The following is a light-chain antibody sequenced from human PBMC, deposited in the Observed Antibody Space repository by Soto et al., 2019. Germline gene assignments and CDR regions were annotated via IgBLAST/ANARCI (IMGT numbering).Light chain of an antibody. CDR3: QQRNTWPPLT. V-gene: IGKV3-11*01. CDR2: DAS. Sequence: EIVLTQSPATLSLSPGQRATLSCRASPSISTYLAWYQQRPGQAPRLLIYDASNRATGIPARFGGSGSGTDFTLTISSPEPEDFAVYYCQQRNTWPPLTFGGGTKVEIK. J-gene: IGKJ4*01. CDR1: PSISTY.